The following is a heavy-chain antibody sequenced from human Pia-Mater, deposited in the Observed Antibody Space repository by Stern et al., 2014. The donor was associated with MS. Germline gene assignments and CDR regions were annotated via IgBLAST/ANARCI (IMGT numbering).Heavy chain of an antibody. V-gene: IGHV1-69*06. CDR2: IILIFGTV. J-gene: IGHJ4*02. D-gene: IGHD1-1*01. CDR3: ARYRGTFYFDN. Sequence: QMQLVQSGAEVKRPGSSVRVACKASGGTFSTYSISWLRQAPGKGLEWLGGIILIFGTVNYAQKFQGRVTMSADKSTSTAYLDLTSLRSEDTAMYYCARYRGTFYFDNWGQGTLVTVSS. CDR1: GGTFSTYS.